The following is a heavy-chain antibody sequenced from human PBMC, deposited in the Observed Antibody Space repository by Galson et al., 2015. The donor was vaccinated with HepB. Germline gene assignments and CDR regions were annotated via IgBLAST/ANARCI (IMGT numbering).Heavy chain of an antibody. CDR2: ISGDSVNI. CDR3: AREGDSGWLH. Sequence: SVKVSCKASGYTFTTYGIGWVRQAPGQGLEYMGWISGDSVNINSAQKFHGRVTMTRDTSTSTVYMELRSLTSDDTAVYFCAREGDSGWLHWGQGTLVTVSS. CDR1: GYTFTTYG. D-gene: IGHD6-19*01. V-gene: IGHV1-18*04. J-gene: IGHJ4*02.